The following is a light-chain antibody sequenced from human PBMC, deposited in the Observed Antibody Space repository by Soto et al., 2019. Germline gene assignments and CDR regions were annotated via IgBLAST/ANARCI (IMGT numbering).Light chain of an antibody. CDR3: QQYNSSPYT. Sequence: DIMMTQSPDSLPVSLGERATINCRASHTILYTSLNKDSLAWYQQKPGQPPRLLFYWASTRASGVPDRFSGSGSGTHFTLTISSLQAEDVAVYFCQQYNSSPYTFGQGTKLEIK. CDR1: HTILYTSLNKDS. J-gene: IGKJ2*01. V-gene: IGKV4-1*01. CDR2: WAS.